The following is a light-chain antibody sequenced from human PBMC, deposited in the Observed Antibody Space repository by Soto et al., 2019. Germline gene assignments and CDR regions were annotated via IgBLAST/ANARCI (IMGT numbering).Light chain of an antibody. Sequence: EIVLTQSPDTLSLSPGERATLSCRASQSVTSSYLAWYQQRPGQAPRLLIYDASSRATGSPARFSGSGSGTDFTLTISRLEPEDVAVYYCQQYGSSPRLTFGGGTKVEIK. CDR3: QQYGSSPRLT. V-gene: IGKV3-20*01. CDR2: DAS. CDR1: QSVTSSY. J-gene: IGKJ4*01.